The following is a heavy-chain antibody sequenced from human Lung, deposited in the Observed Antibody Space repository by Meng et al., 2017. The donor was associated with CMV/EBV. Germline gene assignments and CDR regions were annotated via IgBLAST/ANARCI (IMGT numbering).Heavy chain of an antibody. Sequence: GESXKISCAASGFTFSSFAMHWVRQAPGKGLEWVAVMSYDGGNKYYADSVMGRFTISRDNSKSALYLQMNSLRVEDTAVYYCAKAHEILGSCSLTSCYWGVDYWGQGTRVTGSS. CDR1: GFTFSSFA. J-gene: IGHJ4*02. D-gene: IGHD2-2*01. V-gene: IGHV3-30-3*01. CDR3: AKAHEILGSCSLTSCYWGVDY. CDR2: MSYDGGNK.